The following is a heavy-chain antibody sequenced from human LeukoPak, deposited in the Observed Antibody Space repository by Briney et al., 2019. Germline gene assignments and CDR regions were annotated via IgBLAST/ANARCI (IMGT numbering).Heavy chain of an antibody. D-gene: IGHD3-3*01. CDR2: ISSSGSTI. Sequence: PGGSLRLSCAASGFTFSDYYMSWIRQAPGEGLEWVSYISSSGSTIYYADSGKGRFNISRDNAKNSLYLRMNSLRAEDTDVYYCERDGGFDFWSGYYYYGMDVWGKGTTVTVSS. J-gene: IGHJ6*04. CDR1: GFTFSDYY. CDR3: ERDGGFDFWSGYYYYGMDV. V-gene: IGHV3-11*01.